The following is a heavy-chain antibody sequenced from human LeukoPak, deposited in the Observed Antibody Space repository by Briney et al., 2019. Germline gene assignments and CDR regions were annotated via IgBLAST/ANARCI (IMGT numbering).Heavy chain of an antibody. Sequence: SETLSLTCTVSGGSISSYYWSWIRQPPGKGLEWIGYIYYSGSTNYNPSLKSRVTISVDTSKNQFSLKLSSVTAADSAVYYCARDSEGWGGYGPNAFDIWGQGTMVTVSS. CDR1: GGSISSYY. D-gene: IGHD3-3*01. V-gene: IGHV4-59*01. CDR3: ARDSEGWGGYGPNAFDI. CDR2: IYYSGST. J-gene: IGHJ3*02.